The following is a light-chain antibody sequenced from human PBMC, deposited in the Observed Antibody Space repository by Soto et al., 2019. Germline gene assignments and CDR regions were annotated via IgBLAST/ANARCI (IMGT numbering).Light chain of an antibody. J-gene: IGKJ1*01. V-gene: IGKV1-5*01. CDR1: QSISSW. CDR2: DAS. CDR3: QQYNSYSPWT. Sequence: DIQMTQSPSTLSASVGDRVTLTCRASQSISSWLAWYQQKPGKAPKLLIYDASSLASGVPSRFSGSGSGTEFTLTISSLQPDDFATYYCQQYNSYSPWTFGQGTKVEIK.